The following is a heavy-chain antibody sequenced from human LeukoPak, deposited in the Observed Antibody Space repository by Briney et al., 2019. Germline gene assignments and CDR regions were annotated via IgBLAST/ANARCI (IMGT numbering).Heavy chain of an antibody. D-gene: IGHD6-6*01. V-gene: IGHV4-59*08. CDR1: GGSLSSHY. J-gene: IGHJ4*02. CDR2: IYYSGTT. Sequence: SETLSLTCAVSGGSLSSHYWSWIRQPPWKGLEWIGFIYYSGTTKYNPSLKSRVTISADTSKNQFSLKLSSVTAADTAVYYCARQADDSSSSLVYFDYWGQGTLVTVSS. CDR3: ARQADDSSSSLVYFDY.